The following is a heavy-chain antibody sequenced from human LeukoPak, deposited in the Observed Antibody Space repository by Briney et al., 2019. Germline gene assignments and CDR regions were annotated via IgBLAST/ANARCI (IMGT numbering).Heavy chain of an antibody. Sequence: SVKVSCKASGGTFSSYAISWVRQAPGQGLEWMGRIIPILGIANYAQKFQGRVTITADKSTSTAYMELSSLRSEDTAVYYCARDWTLRFLEWLSAGMDVWGQGTTVTVSS. CDR2: IIPILGIA. CDR3: ARDWTLRFLEWLSAGMDV. J-gene: IGHJ6*02. D-gene: IGHD3-3*01. CDR1: GGTFSSYA. V-gene: IGHV1-69*04.